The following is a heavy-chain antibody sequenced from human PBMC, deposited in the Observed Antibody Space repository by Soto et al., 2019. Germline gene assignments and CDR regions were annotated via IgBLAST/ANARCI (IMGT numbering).Heavy chain of an antibody. CDR3: ARDCGSDLTVPGAVFDY. CDR1: DYPFSSYG. CDR2: ISVYNDNT. J-gene: IGHJ4*02. D-gene: IGHD2-21*02. Sequence: ASVKVSCKTSDYPFSSYGISWVRQAPGQGLEWMGWISVYNDNTEYAQKLQGRVTMTTDTSTNTAFMELRSLRSDDTAVYYCARDCGSDLTVPGAVFDYWGQGTPVTVFS. V-gene: IGHV1-18*01.